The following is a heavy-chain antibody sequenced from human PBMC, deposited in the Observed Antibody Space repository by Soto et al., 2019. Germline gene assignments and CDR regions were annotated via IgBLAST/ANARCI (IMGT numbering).Heavy chain of an antibody. J-gene: IGHJ3*01. V-gene: IGHV1-18*01. D-gene: IGHD3-22*01. CDR3: ARAFFYQGSDSRGYSFDAFDF. Sequence: QVQLVQSGAEVKKPGASVKVSCKASGYTFTSSGMSWVRQAPGQGREWMGWISAHTGSSEYAQRFQGRVTMTTDRSTSTAYMELRSQRSDDTAVYYCARAFFYQGSDSRGYSFDAFDFWGPGTLVTVSS. CDR1: GYTFTSSG. CDR2: ISAHTGSS.